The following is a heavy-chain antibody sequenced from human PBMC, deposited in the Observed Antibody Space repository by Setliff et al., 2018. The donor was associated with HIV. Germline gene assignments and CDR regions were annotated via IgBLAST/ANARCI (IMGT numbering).Heavy chain of an antibody. D-gene: IGHD3-3*01. J-gene: IGHJ3*02. CDR2: INPSGGSS. CDR3: ARDLVRITIFGANDASDI. V-gene: IGHV1-46*01. Sequence: ASVKVSSKAPGYTFTSYYMNWVRQAPGQGLEWMGIINPSGGSSTYAQKFQGRVAMTRDTSTSTVYMELSSLGSEDTAVYYRARDLVRITIFGANDASDIWGQGTMVTVSS. CDR1: GYTFTSYY.